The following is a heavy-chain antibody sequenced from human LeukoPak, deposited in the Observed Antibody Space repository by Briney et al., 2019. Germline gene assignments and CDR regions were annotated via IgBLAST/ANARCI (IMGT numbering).Heavy chain of an antibody. CDR1: GFTFSSYG. D-gene: IGHD4-11*01. J-gene: IGHJ6*02. Sequence: GGSLRLSCAASGFTFSSYGMHWVRQAPGKGLEWVAVISYDGSNKYYADSVKGRFTISRDNSKNTLYLQMNSLRAEDTAVYYCARDKDYSGPGSGYGMDVWGQGTTVTVSS. CDR3: ARDKDYSGPGSGYGMDV. CDR2: ISYDGSNK. V-gene: IGHV3-30*03.